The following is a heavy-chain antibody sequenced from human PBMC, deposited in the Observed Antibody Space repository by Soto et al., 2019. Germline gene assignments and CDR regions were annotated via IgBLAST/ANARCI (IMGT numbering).Heavy chain of an antibody. J-gene: IGHJ4*02. Sequence: SETLSLTCAVSGGSISGGGFSWSWIRQPPGKGLEWIGYILHTGGTQYNPSLKSRVSMSVDKSKNQFSLHLTSVTAARFGEGFDYWGQGALVTVSS. V-gene: IGHV4-30-2*01. CDR3: Y. D-gene: IGHD3-10*01. CDR2: ILHTGGT. CDR1: GGSISGGGFS.